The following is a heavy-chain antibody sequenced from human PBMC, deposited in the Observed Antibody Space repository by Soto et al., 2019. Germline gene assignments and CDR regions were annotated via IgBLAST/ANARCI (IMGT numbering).Heavy chain of an antibody. V-gene: IGHV1-3*01. D-gene: IGHD1-26*01. CDR2: INADNGDS. CDR3: ARDTGSGLRVEPGIFEY. Sequence: QVQLVQSGAEVKKPGASVKVSCNPSGYAFTSYTMHWVRQAPGQGLEWMGWINADNGDSKYSQKFQGRVTITRDTSASIAYLDLSSLRSEDKAVYYCARDTGSGLRVEPGIFEYWGQGTLVTVSS. CDR1: GYAFTSYT. J-gene: IGHJ4*02.